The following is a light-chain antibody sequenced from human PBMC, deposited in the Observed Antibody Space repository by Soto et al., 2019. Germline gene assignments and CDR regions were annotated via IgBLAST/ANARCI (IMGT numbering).Light chain of an antibody. CDR3: QLSDGSPIT. J-gene: IGKJ5*01. CDR1: QSLSSSY. CDR2: GAS. V-gene: IGKV3-20*01. Sequence: EIVMTQNKATLSVSPGERVTLCCRASQSLSSSYLAWYQQKPGQAPRLLIYGASSRATGIPDRFSGSGSGTDFTLTITRLEPEDLTVYYCQLSDGSPITFGHGRRLEI.